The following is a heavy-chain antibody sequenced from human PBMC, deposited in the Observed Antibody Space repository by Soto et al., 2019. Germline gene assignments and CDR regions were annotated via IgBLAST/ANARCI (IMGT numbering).Heavy chain of an antibody. Sequence: EVQLAESGGGLVQPGGSLRLSCAASGFTFSSYWMSWVRQAPGKGLEWVANIKQDGSEKYYVDSVKGRFTISRDNAKNSLYLQMNSLRAEDTAVYYCARDYYGDTPHDAFDIWGQGTMVTVSS. CDR2: IKQDGSEK. J-gene: IGHJ3*02. CDR3: ARDYYGDTPHDAFDI. V-gene: IGHV3-7*01. CDR1: GFTFSSYW. D-gene: IGHD4-17*01.